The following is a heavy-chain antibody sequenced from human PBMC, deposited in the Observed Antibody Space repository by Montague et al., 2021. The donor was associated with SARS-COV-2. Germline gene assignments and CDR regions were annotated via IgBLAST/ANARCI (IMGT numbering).Heavy chain of an antibody. Sequence: SLRLSCAASGFTSSNYDMNWARQAPGKGPEWISYISTSAYTTSYAGSVKGRFTISRDNGKNSLYLQMSSLRVEDTAVYYCTRDYRSIVGDGLDIWGQGTKVTVSS. CDR2: ISTSAYTT. CDR3: TRDYRSIVGDGLDI. V-gene: IGHV3-48*03. D-gene: IGHD3-16*02. J-gene: IGHJ3*02. CDR1: GFTSSNYD.